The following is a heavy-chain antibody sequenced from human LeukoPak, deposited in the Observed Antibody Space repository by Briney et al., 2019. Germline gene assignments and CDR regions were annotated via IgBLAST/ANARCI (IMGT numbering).Heavy chain of an antibody. CDR2: ISGSVGST. D-gene: IGHD2-2*02. Sequence: QAGGSLRLSCAASGFTFSSYAMSWVRQAPGKGLEWVSAISGSVGSTYYADSVKGRFTISRDNAKNSLYLQMNSLRAEDTAVYYCARGGPYCSSTSCYIWGQGTLVTVSS. CDR3: ARGGPYCSSTSCYI. J-gene: IGHJ4*02. V-gene: IGHV3-23*01. CDR1: GFTFSSYA.